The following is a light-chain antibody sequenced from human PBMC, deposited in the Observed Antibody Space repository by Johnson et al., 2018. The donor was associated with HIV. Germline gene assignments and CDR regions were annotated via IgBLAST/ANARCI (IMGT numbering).Light chain of an antibody. CDR1: SSNIGNNY. CDR2: EKN. Sequence: HSVLTQPPSVSAAPGQKVTISCSGSSSNIGNNYVSWYQQLPGTAPKLLIYEKNKRPSGIPDRFSGSKSGTSATLGITALQTGDEADYYCGTWDSSLSAHYVFGTGTKVTVL. V-gene: IGLV1-51*02. J-gene: IGLJ1*01. CDR3: GTWDSSLSAHYV.